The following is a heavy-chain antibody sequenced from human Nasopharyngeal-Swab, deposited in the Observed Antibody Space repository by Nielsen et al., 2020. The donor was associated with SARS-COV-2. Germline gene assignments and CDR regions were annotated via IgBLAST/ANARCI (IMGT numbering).Heavy chain of an antibody. CDR3: ARDSRGSGDAFDI. CDR1: GGSISSYY. Sequence: ESLKISCTVSGGSISSYYWSWIRQPPGKGLEWIGYIYYSGSTNYNPSLKSRVTISVDTSKNQFSLKLSSVTAADTAVYYCARDSRGSGDAFDIWGQGTMVTVSS. J-gene: IGHJ3*02. D-gene: IGHD3-10*01. CDR2: IYYSGST. V-gene: IGHV4-59*01.